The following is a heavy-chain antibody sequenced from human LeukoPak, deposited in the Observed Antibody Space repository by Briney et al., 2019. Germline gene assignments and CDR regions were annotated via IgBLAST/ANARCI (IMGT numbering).Heavy chain of an antibody. CDR3: AKSITMAPNYYYGMDV. CDR1: GGSISTYY. V-gene: IGHV4-4*07. CDR2: IYASGSA. Sequence: SETLSLTCTVSGGSISTYYWSWIRQPAGKGLGGIGRIYASGSANYNPSLKSRVTMSVDTSKNQCSLQLSSVTAAATAVYYCAKSITMAPNYYYGMDVWGQGTTVTVSS. J-gene: IGHJ6*02. D-gene: IGHD3-10*01.